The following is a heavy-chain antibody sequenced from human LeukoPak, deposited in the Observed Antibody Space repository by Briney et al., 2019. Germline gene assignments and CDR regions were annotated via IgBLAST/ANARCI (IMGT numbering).Heavy chain of an antibody. CDR2: IKKDGSEK. Sequence: GGSLRLSCAASGFIFTNYWMSWVRQAPGEGLEWVANIKKDGSEKYYVDSVKGRFTMSRDNAKNSLYLQMNSLRAEDTAVYYCARAGSGYLIGRENDYWGQGTLVTVSS. CDR3: ARAGSGYLIGRENDY. V-gene: IGHV3-7*03. D-gene: IGHD3-22*01. CDR1: GFIFTNYW. J-gene: IGHJ4*02.